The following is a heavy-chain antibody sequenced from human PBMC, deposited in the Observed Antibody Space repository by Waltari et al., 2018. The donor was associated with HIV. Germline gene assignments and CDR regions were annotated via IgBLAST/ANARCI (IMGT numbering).Heavy chain of an antibody. CDR1: GFTFDDYA. J-gene: IGHJ4*02. Sequence: EVQLVESGGGLVQPGRSLRLSCAASGFTFDDYAMHWVRQVSGKVLEWVSCISWNSDSTGYADSVKGRFTISRDNAKTSLYLQMNSLRTEDTALYYCTKAESFFHPPDYWGQGTLVTVSS. D-gene: IGHD3-10*01. CDR3: TKAESFFHPPDY. V-gene: IGHV3-9*01. CDR2: ISWNSDST.